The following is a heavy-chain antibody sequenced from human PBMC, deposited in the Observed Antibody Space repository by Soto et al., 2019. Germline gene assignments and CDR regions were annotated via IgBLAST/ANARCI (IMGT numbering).Heavy chain of an antibody. D-gene: IGHD2-15*01. CDR2: MNPNSGNT. Sequence: QVQLVQSGAEVQRPGASVKVSCKTSGYTFTSFDINWVRQATGQGLEWMGWMNPNSGNTGYAQMFQGRVTMTRNTSISTAYLELSSLRSEDTAVYYCARGLPQYCSGGSCYSFIRFDYWGQGTLVTVSS. V-gene: IGHV1-8*01. J-gene: IGHJ4*02. CDR3: ARGLPQYCSGGSCYSFIRFDY. CDR1: GYTFTSFD.